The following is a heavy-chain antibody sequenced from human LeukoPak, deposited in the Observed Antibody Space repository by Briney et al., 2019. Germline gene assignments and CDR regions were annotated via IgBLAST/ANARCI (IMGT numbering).Heavy chain of an antibody. CDR2: ISVNGETT. CDR3: AQGFSSGWYPY. D-gene: IGHD6-19*01. J-gene: IGHJ4*02. CDR1: GFSVSSFG. V-gene: IGHV3-23*01. Sequence: GGSLRLSCAVSGFSVSSFGMSWVRQAPGKGLEWISAISVNGETTWYADSVRGRFIISRDNSKNTLYLQLSSLRAEDTAVYYCAQGFSSGWYPYWGQGSLVSVYS.